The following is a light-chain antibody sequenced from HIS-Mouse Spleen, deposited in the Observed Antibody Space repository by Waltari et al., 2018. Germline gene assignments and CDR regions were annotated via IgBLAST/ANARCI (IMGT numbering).Light chain of an antibody. V-gene: IGLV1-44*01. Sequence: QSVLTQPPSASGTPGQRVTISCSGSSSNIGSNTVNWYQQLPGTAPKLLIYSNNQRPSGVPDRFSGSKSDTSASLAISGLQSEDEADYYCAAWDDSLNGAVFGGGTQLTVL. CDR1: SSNIGSNT. J-gene: IGLJ7*01. CDR3: AAWDDSLNGAV. CDR2: SNN.